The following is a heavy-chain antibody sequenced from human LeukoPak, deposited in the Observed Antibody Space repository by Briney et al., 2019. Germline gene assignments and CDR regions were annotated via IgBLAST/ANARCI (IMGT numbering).Heavy chain of an antibody. CDR3: ARGSAYYDILTGYRPPYGMDV. CDR1: GGSIGSGSYY. J-gene: IGHJ6*02. V-gene: IGHV4-61*02. D-gene: IGHD3-9*01. CDR2: IYTSGST. Sequence: SQTLSLTCTVSGGSIGSGSYYWSWIRQPAGKGLEWIGRIYTSGSTNYNPSLKSRVTISVDTSKNQFSLKLGSVTAADTAVYYCARGSAYYDILTGYRPPYGMDVWGQGTTVTVSS.